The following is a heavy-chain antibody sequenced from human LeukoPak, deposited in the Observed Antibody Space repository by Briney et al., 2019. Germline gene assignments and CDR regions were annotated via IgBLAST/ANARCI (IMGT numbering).Heavy chain of an antibody. CDR1: GGSITNFY. Sequence: SETLSLTCTVSGGSITNFYWSWIRQPPEKGLEWIGYIYFSGSSNYNPSLKSRVSMSVDTSKNQFSLKLSSVTAADTAVYYCARHVRSGYNLLDYWGQGTLVTVSS. CDR3: ARHVRSGYNLLDY. V-gene: IGHV4-59*08. J-gene: IGHJ4*02. D-gene: IGHD5-24*01. CDR2: IYFSGSS.